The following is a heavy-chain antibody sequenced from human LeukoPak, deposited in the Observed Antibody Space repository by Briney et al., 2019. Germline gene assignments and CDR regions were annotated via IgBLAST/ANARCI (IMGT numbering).Heavy chain of an antibody. Sequence: GGSLRLSCAASGFTFSSYSMNWVRQAPGKGLEWVSYISSSSSTIYYADSVKGRFTISRDNAKNSLYLQMNSLRDEDTAVYYCARGHTSSSYASNDYWGQGALVTVSS. J-gene: IGHJ4*02. V-gene: IGHV3-48*02. CDR2: ISSSSSTI. CDR1: GFTFSSYS. D-gene: IGHD6-6*01. CDR3: ARGHTSSSYASNDY.